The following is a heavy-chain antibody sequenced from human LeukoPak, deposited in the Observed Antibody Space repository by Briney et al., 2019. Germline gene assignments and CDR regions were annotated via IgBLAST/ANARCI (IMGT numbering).Heavy chain of an antibody. D-gene: IGHD3-10*01. CDR3: ARRARYYGSGSFFP. CDR2: INHSGST. V-gene: IGHV4-34*01. Sequence: SETLSLTCTVSGGSISGYYWSWIRQPPGKGLEWIGEINHSGSTNYNPSLKSRVTISVDTSKNQFSLKLSSVTAADTAVYYCARRARYYGSGSFFPWGQGTLVTVSS. CDR1: GGSISGYY. J-gene: IGHJ5*02.